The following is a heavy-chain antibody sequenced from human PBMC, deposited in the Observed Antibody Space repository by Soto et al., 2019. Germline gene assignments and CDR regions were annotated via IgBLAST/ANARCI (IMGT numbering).Heavy chain of an antibody. Sequence: SGPTLVNPTQTLTLTCTFSGFSLSTSGVGVGWIRQPPGKALEWLALIYWDDDKTYSPSLKSRLTITKDTSKNQVVLKMTNMYPVDTATYYCAHRRAGSFDYWGQGTLVTVSS. CDR3: AHRRAGSFDY. CDR2: IYWDDDK. J-gene: IGHJ4*02. D-gene: IGHD3-10*01. V-gene: IGHV2-5*02. CDR1: GFSLSTSGVG.